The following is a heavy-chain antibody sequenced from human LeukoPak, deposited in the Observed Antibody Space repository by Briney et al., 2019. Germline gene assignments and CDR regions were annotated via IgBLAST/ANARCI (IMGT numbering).Heavy chain of an antibody. Sequence: GGSLRLSCAISGFTFDEHAMHWVGQVAGRGLAWVSLISGYGANEYYADSVKGRFTISRDNSRNSLFLQMNSLRTEDTALYFCAKRSGAPNNFDYWGQGVLVTVSS. J-gene: IGHJ4*02. CDR2: ISGYGANE. CDR1: GFTFDEHA. CDR3: AKRSGAPNNFDY. D-gene: IGHD1-1*01. V-gene: IGHV3-43*02.